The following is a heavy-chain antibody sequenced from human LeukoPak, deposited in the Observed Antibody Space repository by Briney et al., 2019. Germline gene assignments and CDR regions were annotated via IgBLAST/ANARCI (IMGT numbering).Heavy chain of an antibody. Sequence: RSLRLSCAASGFTFSSYGMHWVRQAPGKGLEWVAVIWYDGSNKYYADSVKGRFTISRDNSKNTLYLQMNSLRAEDTAVYYCARMVRGVIARNAYYYYYGMDVWGQGTTVTVSS. CDR3: ARMVRGVIARNAYYYYYGMDV. D-gene: IGHD3-10*01. CDR2: IWYDGSNK. J-gene: IGHJ6*02. V-gene: IGHV3-33*01. CDR1: GFTFSSYG.